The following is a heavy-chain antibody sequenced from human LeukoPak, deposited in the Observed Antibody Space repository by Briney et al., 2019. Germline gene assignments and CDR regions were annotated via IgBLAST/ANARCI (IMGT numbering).Heavy chain of an antibody. D-gene: IGHD2-21*02. CDR3: VRGGGCFYVGY. Sequence: GAAVKETCQGCGCTFPVHYIHWLGQAPGQGIEGMGWISPNSGGTKYAQNFQGRVTMPRDTSISTAYMELSRLGSDDTALYYCVRGGGCFYVGYWGQGAQVPGSS. CDR2: ISPNSGGT. V-gene: IGHV1-2*02. CDR1: GCTFPVHY. J-gene: IGHJ4*02.